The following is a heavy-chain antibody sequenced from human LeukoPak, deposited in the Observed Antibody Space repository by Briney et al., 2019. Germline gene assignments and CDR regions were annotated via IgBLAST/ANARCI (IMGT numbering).Heavy chain of an antibody. J-gene: IGHJ4*02. V-gene: IGHV4-4*07. CDR1: GGSISSFY. Sequence: SETLSLTCTVSGGSISSFYWSWIRQPAGKGLEWVGRIYSSGTTNYNPSLKSRLTMSVDTSKNQFSLKLSSVTAADTAVYYCARDSAPSDWNYDYWGQGTLVTVSS. CDR2: IYSSGTT. CDR3: ARDSAPSDWNYDY. D-gene: IGHD1-7*01.